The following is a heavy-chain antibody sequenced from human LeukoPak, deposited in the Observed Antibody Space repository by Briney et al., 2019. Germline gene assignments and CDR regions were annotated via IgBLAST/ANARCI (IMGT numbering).Heavy chain of an antibody. CDR2: INQDGSEK. Sequence: GGSLRLSCAASGFTFSNYWMSWVRQAPGKGLEWVAHINQDGSEKYYVDSVKGRFTISRDNAKNSVYLHMNSLRAEDTAVYYCARDGGGDIVVAFAFDIWGQGTMVTVSS. D-gene: IGHD2-15*01. CDR3: ARDGGGDIVVAFAFDI. J-gene: IGHJ3*02. CDR1: GFTFSNYW. V-gene: IGHV3-7*04.